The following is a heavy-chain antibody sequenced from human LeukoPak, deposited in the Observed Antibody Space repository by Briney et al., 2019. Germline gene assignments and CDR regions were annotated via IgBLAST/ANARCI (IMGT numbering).Heavy chain of an antibody. D-gene: IGHD6-13*01. J-gene: IGHJ4*02. CDR2: IYYSGSA. V-gene: IGHV4-39*01. CDR3: ARPGYPPLD. CDR1: GGSISSSSYY. Sequence: SETLSLTCTVSGGSISSSSYYWGWIRQPPGKGLEWIGSIYYSGSAYYNPSLKSRVTISVDTSKNQFSLKLRSVTAADTAVYYCARPGYPPLDWGQGTLVTVSS.